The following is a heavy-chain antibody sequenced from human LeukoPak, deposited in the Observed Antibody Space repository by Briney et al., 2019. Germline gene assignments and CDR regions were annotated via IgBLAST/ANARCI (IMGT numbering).Heavy chain of an antibody. CDR2: IDKKDKGYATAT. V-gene: IGHV3-73*01. CDR1: GFTFSGSA. Sequence: GGSLRLSCAASGFTFSGSAIHWVRQSSGKGLEWVGQIDKKDKGYATATAYAASVKGRFTISRDDSINTAYLQMKSLKTEDSALYYCTRDSGTYNWFDPWGQGTLVTVSS. J-gene: IGHJ5*02. D-gene: IGHD1-26*01. CDR3: TRDSGTYNWFDP.